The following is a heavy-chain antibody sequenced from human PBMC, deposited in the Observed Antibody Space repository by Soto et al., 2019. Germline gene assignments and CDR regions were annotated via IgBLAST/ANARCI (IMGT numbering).Heavy chain of an antibody. D-gene: IGHD5-12*01. CDR2: VYYRGRS. CDR1: GVSVTNSSYY. J-gene: IGHJ4*02. Sequence: SETLSLTCTASGVSVTNSSYYWGWIRQSPGKGLEWIGSVYYRGRSYSKSSVKSRVTISVDTSKNRFSLSLNSVTASDTAVYFCVSQRATVPTQAYFDYWGPGALVTVSS. CDR3: VSQRATVPTQAYFDY. V-gene: IGHV4-39*01.